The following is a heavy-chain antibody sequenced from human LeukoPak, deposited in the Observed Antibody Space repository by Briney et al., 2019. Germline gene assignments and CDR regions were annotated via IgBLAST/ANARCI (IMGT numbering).Heavy chain of an antibody. CDR1: GYTFTSYY. J-gene: IGHJ4*02. V-gene: IGHV1-2*02. Sequence: ASVKVSCKASGYTFTSYYMHWVRQAPGQGLEWMGWINPNSGGTNYAQKFQGRVTMTRDTSISTAYMELSRLRSDDTAVYYCARDADMVRGVVGLDYWGQGTLVTVSS. CDR2: INPNSGGT. D-gene: IGHD3-10*01. CDR3: ARDADMVRGVVGLDY.